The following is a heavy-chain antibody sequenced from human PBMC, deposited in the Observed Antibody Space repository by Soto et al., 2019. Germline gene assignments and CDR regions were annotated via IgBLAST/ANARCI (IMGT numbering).Heavy chain of an antibody. D-gene: IGHD6-13*01. V-gene: IGHV3-23*01. CDR2: ISAGGNLI. J-gene: IGHJ4*02. CDR3: AKRQGIGAAAKNFDF. Sequence: GGSLRLSCAASGFIFRNHAMSWVRQVPGKGLEWVSGISAGGNLIYYADPVRGRFTMSRDNSKNMLYLQMNSLRAEDTAVYFCAKRQGIGAAAKNFDFWGQGARVTVSS. CDR1: GFIFRNHA.